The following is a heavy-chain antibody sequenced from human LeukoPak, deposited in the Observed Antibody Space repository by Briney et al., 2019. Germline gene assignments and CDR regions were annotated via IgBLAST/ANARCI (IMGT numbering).Heavy chain of an antibody. CDR3: ARVIVATVRFDY. Sequence: SETLSLTCTVSGGSISSSSYYWGWIRQPPGKGLEWIGSIYYSGSTYYNPSLKSRVTISVDTSKNQFSLKLSSVTAADTAVYYCARVIVATVRFDYWGQGTLVTVSS. D-gene: IGHD5-12*01. J-gene: IGHJ4*02. V-gene: IGHV4-39*07. CDR1: GGSISSSSYY. CDR2: IYYSGST.